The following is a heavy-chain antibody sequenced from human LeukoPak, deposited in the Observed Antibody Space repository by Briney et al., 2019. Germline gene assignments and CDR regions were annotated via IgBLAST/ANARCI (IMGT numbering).Heavy chain of an antibody. CDR2: INPNSGGT. D-gene: IGHD2-2*01. J-gene: IGHJ4*02. Sequence: GASVKVSCKASGYTFTGYYMHWVRQAPGQGLEWMGWINPNSGGTNYAQKFQGRVTMTRDTSISTAYMELSRLRSDDTAVYYCAKVSASLGPALSFFDYWGQGTLVTVSS. CDR1: GYTFTGYY. CDR3: AKVSASLGPALSFFDY. V-gene: IGHV1-2*02.